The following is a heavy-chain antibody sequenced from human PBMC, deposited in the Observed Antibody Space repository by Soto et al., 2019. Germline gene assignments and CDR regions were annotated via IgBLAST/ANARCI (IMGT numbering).Heavy chain of an antibody. D-gene: IGHD2-2*02. Sequence: PSETMSLTCTVSGGSVSSGSYYWSWIRQPPGKGLEWIGYIYYSGTTNYNPSLKSRVTISMNTPKNQFSLNLSSVTAADTAVYYCARARCSSTSCYTGYYYGMDVWGQGTTVTVSS. CDR3: ARARCSSTSCYTGYYYGMDV. CDR2: IYYSGTT. CDR1: GGSVSSGSYY. J-gene: IGHJ6*02. V-gene: IGHV4-61*01.